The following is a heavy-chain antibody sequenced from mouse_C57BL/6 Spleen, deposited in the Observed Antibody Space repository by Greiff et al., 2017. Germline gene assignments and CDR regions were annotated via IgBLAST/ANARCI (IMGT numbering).Heavy chain of an antibody. CDR1: GFSFNTYA. V-gene: IGHV10-1*01. J-gene: IGHJ2*01. D-gene: IGHD1-1*01. Sequence: EVHLVESGGGLVQPKGSLKLSCAASGFSFNTYAMNWVRQAPGKGLEWVARIRSKSNNYATYYADSVKDRFTISRDDSESMLYLQMNNLKTEDTAMYYCVRQLYGSSPYFDYWGQGTTLTVSS. CDR3: VRQLYGSSPYFDY. CDR2: IRSKSNNYAT.